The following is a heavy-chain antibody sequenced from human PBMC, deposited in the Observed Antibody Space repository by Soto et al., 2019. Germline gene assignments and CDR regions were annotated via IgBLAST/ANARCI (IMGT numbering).Heavy chain of an antibody. CDR1: GGTFSSYA. V-gene: IGHV1-69*01. Sequence: QVQLVQSGAEVKKPGSSVKVSCKASGGTFSSYAISWVRQAPGQGLEWMGGIIPIFGTANYAQKLQGRVTITADESTSTAYMELSSLRSEDTAVYYCARERVGVVPAAVRYFDYWGQGTLVTVSS. J-gene: IGHJ4*02. CDR3: ARERVGVVPAAVRYFDY. D-gene: IGHD2-2*01. CDR2: IIPIFGTA.